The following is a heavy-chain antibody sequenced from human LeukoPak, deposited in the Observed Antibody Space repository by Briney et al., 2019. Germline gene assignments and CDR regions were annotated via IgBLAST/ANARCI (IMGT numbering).Heavy chain of an antibody. V-gene: IGHV1-8*02. CDR2: MNPNSGNT. D-gene: IGHD5-12*01. J-gene: IGHJ4*02. CDR1: GYTFNTYE. CDR3: ARDGPESGYDY. Sequence: ASVKVSCKASGYTFNTYEISWVRQATGQGLEWMGWMNPNSGNTGYAQKFQGWVTMTRDTSISTAYMELSRLRSDDTAVYYCARDGPESGYDYWGQGTLVTVSS.